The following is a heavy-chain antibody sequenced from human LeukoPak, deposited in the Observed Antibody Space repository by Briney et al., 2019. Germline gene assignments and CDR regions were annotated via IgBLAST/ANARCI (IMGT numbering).Heavy chain of an antibody. CDR1: GGSISSYY. V-gene: IGHV4-59*01. Sequence: PSXTLSLTCTVSGGSISSYYWSWIRQPPGKGLEWIGYIYYSGSTNYNPSLKSRVTISVDTSKNQFSLKLSSVTAADTAVYYCARRFSGSYSILFDYWGQGTLVTVSS. CDR2: IYYSGST. CDR3: ARRFSGSYSILFDY. D-gene: IGHD1-26*01. J-gene: IGHJ4*02.